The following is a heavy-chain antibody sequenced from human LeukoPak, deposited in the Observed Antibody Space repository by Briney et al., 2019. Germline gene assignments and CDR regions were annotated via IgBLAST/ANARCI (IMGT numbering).Heavy chain of an antibody. Sequence: GGSLRLSCAASGFTFSSYAMHWVRQAAGKGLEWVAVISYDGSNKYYADSVKGRFTISRDNSKNTLYLQMNSLRAEDTAVYYCARDRRDIVVVPDQTLGYWGQGTLVTVSS. CDR2: ISYDGSNK. D-gene: IGHD2-2*01. J-gene: IGHJ4*02. V-gene: IGHV3-30-3*01. CDR1: GFTFSSYA. CDR3: ARDRRDIVVVPDQTLGY.